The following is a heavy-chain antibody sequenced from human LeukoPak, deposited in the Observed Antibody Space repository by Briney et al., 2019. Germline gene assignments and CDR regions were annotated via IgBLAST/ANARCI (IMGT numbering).Heavy chain of an antibody. CDR2: INPNSGGT. J-gene: IGHJ4*02. Sequence: GASVKVSCKASGYTFTGYYMHWVRQTPGQGLEWMGWINPNSGGTNYAQKFQGRVTMTRDTSISTAYMELSRLRSDDTAVYYCARATIRGSMIVVVNLGYSGQGTLVTVSS. CDR3: ARATIRGSMIVVVNLGY. CDR1: GYTFTGYY. V-gene: IGHV1-2*02. D-gene: IGHD3-22*01.